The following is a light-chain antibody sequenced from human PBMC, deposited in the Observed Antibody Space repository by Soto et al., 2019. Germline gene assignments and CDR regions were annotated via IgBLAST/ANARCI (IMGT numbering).Light chain of an antibody. Sequence: EMVMTQSAYTLSVSPGERETLSCRASQSVSSNLAWYQQKPGQAPRLLIYGASTRATGIPARFSGSGSGTEFTLTISSLQSEDFAVYYCQQYNNWPRTFGQGTKVDIK. CDR2: GAS. J-gene: IGKJ1*01. V-gene: IGKV3-15*01. CDR1: QSVSSN. CDR3: QQYNNWPRT.